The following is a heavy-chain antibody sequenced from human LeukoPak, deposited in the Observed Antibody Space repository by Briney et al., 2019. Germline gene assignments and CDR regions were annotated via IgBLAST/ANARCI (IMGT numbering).Heavy chain of an antibody. CDR1: GFTVSTTY. CDR2: IYVDGRT. J-gene: IGHJ4*02. D-gene: IGHD5-18*01. CDR3: ASRGYTYGYGQDY. V-gene: IGHV3-53*01. Sequence: GGSLRLSCAASGFTVSTTYMSWVRQAPGKGLEWVSLIYVDGRTYYADSVKGRFTISRDNSKNTLYLQVNSLRAEDTAVYYCASRGYTYGYGQDYWGQGTLVTVSS.